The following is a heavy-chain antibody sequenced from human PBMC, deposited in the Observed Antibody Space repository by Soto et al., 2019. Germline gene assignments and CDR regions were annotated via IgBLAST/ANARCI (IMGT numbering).Heavy chain of an antibody. V-gene: IGHV4-61*03. CDR2: IYYGESS. CDR1: GGSASSGRYY. CDR3: ARLWGWYFDY. J-gene: IGHJ4*02. D-gene: IGHD2-21*01. Sequence: SETLSLTCTVSGGSASSGRYYWSWIRQPPGKGLEWIGYIYYGESSNYNPSLRSRVTISVDTSKNHVSLNLSSVTAADTAVYYSARLWGWYFDYWGQGTLVTVSS.